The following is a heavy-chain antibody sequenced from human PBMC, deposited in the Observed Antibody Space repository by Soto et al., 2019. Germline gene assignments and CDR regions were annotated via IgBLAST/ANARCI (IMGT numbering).Heavy chain of an antibody. Sequence: PSETLSLTCSVSGGSISSNHYYWGWIRQPPGKGLEWIGSITYDGTTYHNSSLKSRATISVDTSKSQFSLKLTSVNAADTAIYYCARHVTYISHWSLPWFDLWGQGTWVTVSS. CDR3: ARHVTYISHWSLPWFDL. CDR1: GGSISSNHYY. J-gene: IGHJ5*02. V-gene: IGHV4-39*01. D-gene: IGHD2-2*02. CDR2: ITYDGTT.